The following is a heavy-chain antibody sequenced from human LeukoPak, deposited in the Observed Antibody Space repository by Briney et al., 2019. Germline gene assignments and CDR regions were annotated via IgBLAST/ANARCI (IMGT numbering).Heavy chain of an antibody. Sequence: SETLSLTCTVSGGSVSGYYWSWIRQPPGGGLEWIGYIYHTGHTHYNASLKGRVTMSMDTSQSQISLRMSSMTAADTAVCYCTRHPFMSPFDYWGQGTLVTVSS. J-gene: IGHJ4*02. CDR3: TRHPFMSPFDY. CDR1: GGSVSGYY. V-gene: IGHV4-59*08. CDR2: IYHTGHT. D-gene: IGHD3-10*02.